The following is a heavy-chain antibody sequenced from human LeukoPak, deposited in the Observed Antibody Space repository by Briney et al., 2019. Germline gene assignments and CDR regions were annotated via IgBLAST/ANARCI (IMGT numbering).Heavy chain of an antibody. J-gene: IGHJ4*02. Sequence: ASVKVSCKASGYTFTGYYMHWVRQAPGQGLEWMGWINPNSGGTNYAQKFQGRVTMTGDTSISTAYMELSRLRSDDTAVYYCARVTDYDFWSGYYSGNFDYWGQGTLVTVSS. CDR2: INPNSGGT. V-gene: IGHV1-2*02. D-gene: IGHD3-3*01. CDR1: GYTFTGYY. CDR3: ARVTDYDFWSGYYSGNFDY.